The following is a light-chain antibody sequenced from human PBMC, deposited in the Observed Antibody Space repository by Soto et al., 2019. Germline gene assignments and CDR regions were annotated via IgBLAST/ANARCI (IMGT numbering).Light chain of an antibody. J-gene: IGKJ2*01. V-gene: IGKV3-11*01. CDR2: DAS. CDR1: QSVSSC. Sequence: EIVLTQSPATLSLSPGERATLSCRASQSVSSCLAWYQQKPGQAPRLLIYDASNRATGIPARFSGSWSGTDFTLIISSLEPEDFAVYYCQQRSNWPSYTFGQGTKLQIK. CDR3: QQRSNWPSYT.